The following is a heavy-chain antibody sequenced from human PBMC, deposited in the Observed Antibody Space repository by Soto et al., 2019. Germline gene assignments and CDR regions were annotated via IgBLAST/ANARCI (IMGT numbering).Heavy chain of an antibody. CDR1: GGSISSYY. D-gene: IGHD2-2*01. J-gene: IGHJ6*03. CDR3: ARHRKLAVVVPAAAYYYYYMDV. Sequence: SETLSLTCTVSGGSISSYYWSWIRQPPGKGLEWIGYIYYSGSTNYNPSLKSRVTISVDTSKNQFSLKLSSVTAADTAVYYCARHRKLAVVVPAAAYYYYYMDVWGKGTTVTVSS. V-gene: IGHV4-59*08. CDR2: IYYSGST.